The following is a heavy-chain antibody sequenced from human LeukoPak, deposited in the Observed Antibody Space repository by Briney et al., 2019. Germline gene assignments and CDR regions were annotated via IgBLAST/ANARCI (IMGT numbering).Heavy chain of an antibody. CDR1: GYRFTSYW. CDR3: ARLFSASPGGFDY. Sequence: GESLKISCKCSGYRFTSYWIGWVRQLPGKGLDWMGIIYPGDSDTRYSPSFQGQVTISADKSINTAYLQWSGLKASDTAIYYCARLFSASPGGFDYWGQGTPVTVSS. CDR2: IYPGDSDT. D-gene: IGHD3-16*01. J-gene: IGHJ4*02. V-gene: IGHV5-51*01.